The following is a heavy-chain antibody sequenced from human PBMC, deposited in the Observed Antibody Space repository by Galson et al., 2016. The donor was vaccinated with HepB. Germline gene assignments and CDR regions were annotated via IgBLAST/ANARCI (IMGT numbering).Heavy chain of an antibody. D-gene: IGHD3-22*01. CDR2: IYYSGHT. J-gene: IGHJ5*02. CDR1: GGSISSTNW. V-gene: IGHV4-4*02. CDR3: ARLAGAVVVRFDP. Sequence: SETLSLTCAVSGGSISSTNWWSWVRQPPGMGLEWIGEIYYSGHTNYNPSLKSRVAISVDTSKNQFSLKLTSVTAADTAVYYCARLAGAVVVRFDPWGQGTLVTVSS.